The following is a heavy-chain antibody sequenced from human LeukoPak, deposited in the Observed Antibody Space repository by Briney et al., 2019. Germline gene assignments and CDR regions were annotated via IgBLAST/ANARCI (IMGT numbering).Heavy chain of an antibody. V-gene: IGHV3-30-3*01. CDR3: ARPGNIAAAVIY. CDR2: ISYDGSNK. CDR1: GFTFSSYA. Sequence: GGSLRLSCAASGFTFSSYAMHWVRQAPGKGLGWVAVISYDGSNKYYADSVKGRFTISRDNSKNTLYLQMNSLRAEDTAVYYCARPGNIAAAVIYWGQGTLVTVSS. J-gene: IGHJ4*02. D-gene: IGHD6-13*01.